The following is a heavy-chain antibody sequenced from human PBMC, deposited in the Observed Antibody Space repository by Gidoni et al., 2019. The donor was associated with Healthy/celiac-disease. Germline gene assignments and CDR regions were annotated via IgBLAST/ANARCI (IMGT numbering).Heavy chain of an antibody. J-gene: IGHJ5*02. D-gene: IGHD6-13*01. Sequence: SGSSISSSSYYWGWIRQPPGKGLEWIGRIYYSGSTYYNPSLKSRVTISVDTSKNQFSLKLSSVTAADTTVYYCARDTGQQLAPWGQGTLVTVSS. V-gene: IGHV4-39*07. CDR1: GSSISSSSYY. CDR3: ARDTGQQLAP. CDR2: IYYSGST.